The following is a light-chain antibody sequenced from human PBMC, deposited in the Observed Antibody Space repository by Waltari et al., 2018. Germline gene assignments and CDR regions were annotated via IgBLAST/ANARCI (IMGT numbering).Light chain of an antibody. J-gene: IGKJ1*01. CDR3: QQYNSYLGT. CDR2: DAA. Sequence: EIVLTQSPATLSLSPGERATLSCRASQSIDNYLAWYQQKPGQAPRLLIYDAADRATGIPVRFIGSGSGTDFTLTISSLQPDDFATYYCQQYNSYLGTFGQGTKVEIK. CDR1: QSIDNY. V-gene: IGKV3-11*01.